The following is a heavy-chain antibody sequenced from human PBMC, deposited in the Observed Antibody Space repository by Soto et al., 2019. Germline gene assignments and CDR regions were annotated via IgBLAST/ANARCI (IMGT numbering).Heavy chain of an antibody. J-gene: IGHJ4*02. V-gene: IGHV3-33*01. D-gene: IGHD3-22*01. CDR1: GFTFSSYG. CDR3: ARDENDSSGYGLDY. CDR2: IWYDGSNK. Sequence: PGGSLRLSCAASGFTFSSYGMHWARQAPGNGLEWVAVIWYDGSNKYYADSVKGRFTISRDNSKNTLYLQMNSLRAEDTAVYYCARDENDSSGYGLDYWGQGTLVTVSS.